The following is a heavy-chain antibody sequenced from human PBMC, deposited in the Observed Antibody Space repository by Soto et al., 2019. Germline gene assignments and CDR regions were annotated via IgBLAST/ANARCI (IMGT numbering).Heavy chain of an antibody. D-gene: IGHD4-17*01. J-gene: IGHJ4*02. CDR3: ARHRDYGDYDYFDY. Sequence: SETLSLTCTVSGGSISSSSYYWGWIRQPPGKGLEWIGSIYYSGSTYYNPSLKSRVTISVDTSKNQFSLKLSSVTAADTAVYYCARHRDYGDYDYFDYWGQGTLVTAPQ. CDR2: IYYSGST. V-gene: IGHV4-39*01. CDR1: GGSISSSSYY.